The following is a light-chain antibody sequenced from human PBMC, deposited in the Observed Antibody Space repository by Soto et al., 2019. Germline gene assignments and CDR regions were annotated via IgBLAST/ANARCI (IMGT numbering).Light chain of an antibody. Sequence: EIVLTQSPGTLSLSPGERATLSCRASQSISSSYLAWYQQKPGQAPRLLIYGASNRATGIPDRFSGSGSGTDFTLAINXXEPEDFAVYYCQQYGSSSYTFGQGTKLDIK. V-gene: IGKV3-20*01. J-gene: IGKJ2*01. CDR2: GAS. CDR1: QSISSSY. CDR3: QQYGSSSYT.